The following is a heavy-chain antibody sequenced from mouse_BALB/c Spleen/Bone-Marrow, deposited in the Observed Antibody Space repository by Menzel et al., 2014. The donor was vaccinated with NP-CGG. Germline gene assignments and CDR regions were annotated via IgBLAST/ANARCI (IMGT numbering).Heavy chain of an antibody. CDR2: IRYSGGT. Sequence: EVQLQQSGPGLVKPSQSLSLTCTVTGYSITSDYAWNWIRQFPGNKLEWMGFIRYSGGTSYNPSLKSRISITRDTSKNQFFLQLNSVTTEDTATYYCARKVVRSYFDYWGQGTTLTVSS. V-gene: IGHV3-2*02. D-gene: IGHD1-1*01. CDR1: GYSITSDYA. CDR3: ARKVVRSYFDY. J-gene: IGHJ2*01.